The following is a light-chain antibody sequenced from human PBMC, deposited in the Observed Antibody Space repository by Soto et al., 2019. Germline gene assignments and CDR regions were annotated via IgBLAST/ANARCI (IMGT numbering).Light chain of an antibody. V-gene: IGLV2-14*01. J-gene: IGLJ3*02. Sequence: QSALTQPASVSGSPGQSITISCTGTSSDVGGYNYVSWYQQHPGKAPKLMIYDVSNRPSGVSNRFSGSKSGNTASLTISGLQAEDEAAYYCSSYTSSSTHGVFGGGTKVTVL. CDR1: SSDVGGYNY. CDR2: DVS. CDR3: SSYTSSSTHGV.